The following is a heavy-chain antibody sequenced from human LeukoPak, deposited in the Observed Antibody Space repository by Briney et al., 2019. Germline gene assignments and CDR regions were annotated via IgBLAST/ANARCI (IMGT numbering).Heavy chain of an antibody. Sequence: SSETLSLTCTVSGGSISSYYWSWIRQPPGKGLEWIGYIYYSGSTNYNPSLKSRVTISVDTSKNQFSLKLSSVTAADTAVYYCARHPFWSGPRDWGQGTLVTISS. V-gene: IGHV4-59*08. CDR3: ARHPFWSGPRD. CDR2: IYYSGST. J-gene: IGHJ4*02. D-gene: IGHD3-3*01. CDR1: GGSISSYY.